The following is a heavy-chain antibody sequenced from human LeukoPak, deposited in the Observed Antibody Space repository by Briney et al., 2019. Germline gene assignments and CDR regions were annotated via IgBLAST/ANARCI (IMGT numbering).Heavy chain of an antibody. CDR2: ISSSTSYI. CDR3: ARAGGSTVSHSDY. V-gene: IGHV3-21*01. D-gene: IGHD4-17*01. J-gene: IGHJ4*02. Sequence: GGSLRLSCAASGFTFSSYSMNWIRQAPGKGLEWVSSISSSTSYIYYADSVKGRFTISKDNAKNSLYLQMDSLRAEDTAVYYCARAGGSTVSHSDYWGQGTLVTVSS. CDR1: GFTFSSYS.